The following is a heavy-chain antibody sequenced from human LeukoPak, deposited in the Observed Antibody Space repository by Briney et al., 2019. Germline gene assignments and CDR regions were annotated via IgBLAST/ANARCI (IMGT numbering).Heavy chain of an antibody. J-gene: IGHJ4*02. CDR3: ARGGEHSDLLGY. D-gene: IGHD4-11*01. CDR1: GFTVSRYY. CDR2: IHSGGST. Sequence: RGSLRLSCAASGFTVSRYYMSWVRQAPGKGLEWVSVIHSGGSTYYADSVKGRFTISRDNSKNTLDLQMNSLRVEDTAVYYCARGGEHSDLLGYWGQGTLVTVSS. V-gene: IGHV3-66*01.